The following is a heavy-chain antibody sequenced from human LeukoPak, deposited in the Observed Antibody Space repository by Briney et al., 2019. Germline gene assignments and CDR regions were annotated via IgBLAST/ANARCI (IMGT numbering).Heavy chain of an antibody. V-gene: IGHV3-66*02. Sequence: GGSLRLSCAASGFIVSSNYMSWVRQAPGKGLEWVSVIYSGGSTYYADSVKGRFTISRDKSKNTLYLQMNSLRAEDTAVYYCAGYYYDSSGYPFDYWGQGTLVTVSS. CDR3: AGYYYDSSGYPFDY. CDR2: IYSGGST. CDR1: GFIVSSNY. J-gene: IGHJ4*02. D-gene: IGHD3-22*01.